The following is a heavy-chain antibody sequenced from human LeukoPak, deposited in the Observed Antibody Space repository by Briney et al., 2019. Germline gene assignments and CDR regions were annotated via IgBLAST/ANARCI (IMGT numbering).Heavy chain of an antibody. CDR1: GYTLTSYD. Sequence: ASVKVSCKASGYTLTSYDINWVRQATGQGLEWMGWVNPNSGNTGYAQKFQGRVTITADKSTSTAYMELSSLRSEDTAVYYCARDLYDSSGYYYGTYFDYWGQGTLVTVSS. CDR3: ARDLYDSSGYYYGTYFDY. V-gene: IGHV1-8*01. CDR2: VNPNSGNT. D-gene: IGHD3-22*01. J-gene: IGHJ4*02.